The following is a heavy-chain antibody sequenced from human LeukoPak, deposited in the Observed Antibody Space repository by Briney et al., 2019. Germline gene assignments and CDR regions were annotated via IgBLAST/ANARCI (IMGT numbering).Heavy chain of an antibody. CDR2: IYTSGST. CDR3: ARTAGAFYYYYMYV. J-gene: IGHJ6*03. D-gene: IGHD1-26*01. Sequence: SETLSLTCTVSGGSISSGSYYWSWIRQPAGKGLEWIGRIYTSGSTNYNPSLKSRVTILVDTSKNQFSLKLTSVTAADTAVYYRARTAGAFYYYYMYVWGKGTTVTVSS. CDR1: GGSISSGSYY. V-gene: IGHV4-61*02.